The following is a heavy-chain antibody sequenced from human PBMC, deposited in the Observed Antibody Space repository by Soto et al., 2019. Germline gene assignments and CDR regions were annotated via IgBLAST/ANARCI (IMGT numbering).Heavy chain of an antibody. CDR3: AGTPCYMGGGSGFAP. CDR1: GYTFTDYY. D-gene: IGHD6-19*01. J-gene: IGHJ5*02. CDR2: ISPKSGGT. V-gene: IGHV1-2*02. Sequence: QVQLVQSGAEVKKPGASVKVSCKASGYTFTDYYIHWVRQAPGQGFEGMGRISPKSGGTNYAQKFEGRVTMTWDTSRNAAYKELSRLKFDGTAADEWAGTPCYMGGGSGFAPWGQGPLVTVSS.